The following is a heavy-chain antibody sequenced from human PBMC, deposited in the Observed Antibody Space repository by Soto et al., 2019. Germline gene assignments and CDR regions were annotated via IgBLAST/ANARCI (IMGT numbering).Heavy chain of an antibody. J-gene: IGHJ4*02. CDR1: GFTFSSYG. CDR3: AKDCGGDCYSHFDY. D-gene: IGHD2-21*02. Sequence: QVQLVESGGGVVQPGRSLRLSCAASGFTFSSYGMHWVRQAPGKGLEWVAVISYDGSNKYYADSVKGRFTISRDNSKNTLNLQMNSLRAEDTAVYYCAKDCGGDCYSHFDYWGQGTLVTVSS. V-gene: IGHV3-30*18. CDR2: ISYDGSNK.